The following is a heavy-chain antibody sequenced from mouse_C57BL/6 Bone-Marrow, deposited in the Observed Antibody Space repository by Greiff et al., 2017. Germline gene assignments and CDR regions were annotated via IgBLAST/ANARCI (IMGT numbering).Heavy chain of an antibody. J-gene: IGHJ3*01. CDR1: GYTFTSYW. CDR3: ARLELLRRGFAY. Sequence: QVQLQQSGTELVKPGASVKLSCKASGYTFTSYWMHWVKQRPGQGLEWIGNINPSNGGTNYNEKFKSKATLTVDKSSSTAYMQLSSLTSEDSAVYYCARLELLRRGFAYWGQGTLVTVSA. D-gene: IGHD1-1*01. CDR2: INPSNGGT. V-gene: IGHV1-53*01.